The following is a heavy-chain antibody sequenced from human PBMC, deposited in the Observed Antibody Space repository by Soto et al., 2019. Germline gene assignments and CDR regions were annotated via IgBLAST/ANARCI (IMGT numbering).Heavy chain of an antibody. Sequence: QVQLQESGPGLVKPSETLSLTCTVSGGSVSSGSYYWSWLRQPPGMGLEWIGYVHYSGSTNYNPSLKSRVTISVDTSKNQFSLKLTSVTAADTAVYYCARGSSSWPYFFDYWGQGTLVTVSS. D-gene: IGHD6-13*01. V-gene: IGHV4-61*01. J-gene: IGHJ4*02. CDR1: GGSVSSGSYY. CDR3: ARGSSSWPYFFDY. CDR2: VHYSGST.